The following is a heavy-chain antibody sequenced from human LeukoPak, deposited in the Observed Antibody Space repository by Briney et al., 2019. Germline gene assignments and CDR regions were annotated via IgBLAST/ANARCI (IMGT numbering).Heavy chain of an antibody. CDR1: GYSFIGYY. CDR2: FNPNSGGT. Sequence: ASVKVSCEASGYSFIGYYLHWVRQAPGQGLEWMGWFNPNSGGTNHAQKFQGRVTMTRDPSISAAYMELSSLRPDDTAVYYCARARDIPVSDAFDIWGQGTMVTVSS. D-gene: IGHD3-10*01. CDR3: ARARDIPVSDAFDI. V-gene: IGHV1-2*02. J-gene: IGHJ3*02.